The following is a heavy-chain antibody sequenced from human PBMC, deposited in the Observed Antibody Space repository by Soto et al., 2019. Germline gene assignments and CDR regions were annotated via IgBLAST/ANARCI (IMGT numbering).Heavy chain of an antibody. Sequence: PGGSLRLSCAASGFTFSSYAMSWDRQAPGKGLEWVSAISGSGGSTYYADSVKGRFTISRDNSKNTLYLQMNSLRAEDTAVYYCAKDRDTRPTAPHAFDIWGQGTMVTVSS. CDR2: ISGSGGST. D-gene: IGHD2-21*02. V-gene: IGHV3-23*01. J-gene: IGHJ3*02. CDR3: AKDRDTRPTAPHAFDI. CDR1: GFTFSSYA.